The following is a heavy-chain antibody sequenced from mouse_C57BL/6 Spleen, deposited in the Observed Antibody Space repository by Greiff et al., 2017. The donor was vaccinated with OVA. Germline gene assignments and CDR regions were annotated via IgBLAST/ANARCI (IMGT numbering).Heavy chain of an antibody. CDR1: GYTFTSYW. V-gene: IGHV1-55*01. CDR2: IYPGSGST. Sequence: QVQLQQPGAELVKPGASVKMSCKASGYTFTSYWITWVKQRPGQGLEWIGDIYPGSGSTNYNEKFKSKATLTVDTSSSTAYMQLSSLTSEDSAVYYCERSSSYYGSSYFDYWGQGTTLTVAS. D-gene: IGHD1-1*01. CDR3: ERSSSYYGSSYFDY. J-gene: IGHJ2*01.